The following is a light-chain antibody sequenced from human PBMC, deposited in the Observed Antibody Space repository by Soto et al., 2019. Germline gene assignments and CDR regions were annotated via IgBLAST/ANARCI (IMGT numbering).Light chain of an antibody. CDR1: QSLTGW. Sequence: DIQVTQSPSTLSASVGDRVTITCRASQSLTGWLAWYQQKPGKAPRLLISDASSLESGVPSRLSGSVAGTDFTLIISSLQPDDSATYYCLQYRSFWTVGQGTKVDSK. CDR3: LQYRSFWT. J-gene: IGKJ1*01. CDR2: DAS. V-gene: IGKV1-5*01.